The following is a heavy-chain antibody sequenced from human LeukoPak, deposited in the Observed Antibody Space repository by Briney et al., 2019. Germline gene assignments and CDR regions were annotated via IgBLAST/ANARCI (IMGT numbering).Heavy chain of an antibody. CDR3: ARGHYYGSGSYYNPFDY. Sequence: SETLSLTCAVYGGSFSGYYWSWIRQPPGKGLEWIGYIYYSGSTNYNPSLKSRVTISVDTSKNQFSLKLSSVTAADTAVYYCARGHYYGSGSYYNPFDYWGQGTLVTVSS. CDR2: IYYSGST. CDR1: GGSFSGYY. D-gene: IGHD3-10*01. J-gene: IGHJ4*02. V-gene: IGHV4-59*08.